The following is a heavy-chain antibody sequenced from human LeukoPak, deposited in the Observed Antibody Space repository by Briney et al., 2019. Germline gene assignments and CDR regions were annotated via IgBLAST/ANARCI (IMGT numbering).Heavy chain of an antibody. CDR3: TRLGEAVAGTEDY. CDR2: IRSKATNYAT. J-gene: IGHJ4*02. D-gene: IGHD6-19*01. V-gene: IGHV3-73*01. CDR1: GFTFTGPA. Sequence: GGSLRLSCAASGFTFTGPAVHWVRQASGKGLEGVSRIRSKATNYATTYPGSVKGRFTISRDDSKNTAYLQMNSLTTGDTAVYYCTRLGEAVAGTEDYWGQGTLVTVSS.